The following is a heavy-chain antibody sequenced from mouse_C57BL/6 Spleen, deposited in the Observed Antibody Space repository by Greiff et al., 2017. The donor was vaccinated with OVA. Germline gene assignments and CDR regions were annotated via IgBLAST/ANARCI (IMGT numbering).Heavy chain of an antibody. CDR1: GYTFTSYW. J-gene: IGHJ1*03. CDR2: INPSNGGT. Sequence: QVQLQQPGTDLVKPGASVKLSCKASGYTFTSYWMHWVKQRPGQGLEWIGNINPSNGGTNYNEKFKSKATLTVDKSYSTAYMQLSSLTSEDSAVYYCASGPFSTVVEGGYFDDWGTGTTVTVSS. V-gene: IGHV1-53*01. D-gene: IGHD1-1*01. CDR3: ASGPFSTVVEGGYFDD.